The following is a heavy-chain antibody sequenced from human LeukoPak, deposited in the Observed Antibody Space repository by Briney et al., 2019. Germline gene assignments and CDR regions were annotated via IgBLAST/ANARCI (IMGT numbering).Heavy chain of an antibody. D-gene: IGHD3-10*01. J-gene: IGHJ4*02. CDR2: IWYDGSNK. Sequence: GGSLRLSCAASGFTFSSHGMHWVRQAPGKGLEWVAVIWYDGSNKYYADSVKGRFTISRDNSKNTLYLQMNSLRAEDTAVYYCAIAEFGELLHYWGQGTLVTVSS. CDR3: AIAEFGELLHY. CDR1: GFTFSSHG. V-gene: IGHV3-33*01.